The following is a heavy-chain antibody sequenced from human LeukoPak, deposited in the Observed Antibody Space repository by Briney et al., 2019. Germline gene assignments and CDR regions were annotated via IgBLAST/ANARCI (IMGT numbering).Heavy chain of an antibody. J-gene: IGHJ3*02. Sequence: GGSLRLSCAASGFTFSSYGMHWVRQAPGKGLEWVAFIRYDGSNKYYADSVKGRFTISRDNSKNTLCLQMNSLRAEDTAVYYCAKDHFWAFDIWGQGTMVTVSS. CDR1: GFTFSSYG. D-gene: IGHD3-3*02. V-gene: IGHV3-30*02. CDR3: AKDHFWAFDI. CDR2: IRYDGSNK.